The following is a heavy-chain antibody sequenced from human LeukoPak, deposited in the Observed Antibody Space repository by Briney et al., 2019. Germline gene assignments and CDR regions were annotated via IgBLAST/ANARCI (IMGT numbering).Heavy chain of an antibody. CDR2: INKDGSAT. CDR3: ATWAFYHSLDV. D-gene: IGHD1-26*01. J-gene: IGHJ6*02. Sequence: GGSLRLSCEASGFTFDAYAMHWVRQAPGKGLEWVSLINKDGSATYYADSVKGRFTISRDNSKNSLYLQMNSLRNEDTALYYCATWAFYHSLDVWGQGTTVTVSS. V-gene: IGHV3-43*02. CDR1: GFTFDAYA.